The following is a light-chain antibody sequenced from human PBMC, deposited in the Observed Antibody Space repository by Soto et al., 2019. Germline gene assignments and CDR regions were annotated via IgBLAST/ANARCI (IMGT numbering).Light chain of an antibody. CDR2: DAS. V-gene: IGKV3-15*01. J-gene: IGKJ1*01. CDR3: QQYNNWPPWT. Sequence: VLPKSPGTLSLSPGARAALSGRATQSVSSSFLAWYQQRPGQAPSLLIFDASRRATGIPARFSGSGSGTEFTLTISSLQSEDLAVYYCQQYNNWPPWTVGQGTKVEIK. CDR1: QSVSSS.